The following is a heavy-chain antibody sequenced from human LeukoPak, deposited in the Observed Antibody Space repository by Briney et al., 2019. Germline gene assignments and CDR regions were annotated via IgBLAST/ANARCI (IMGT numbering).Heavy chain of an antibody. V-gene: IGHV5-51*01. CDR2: IYPGDSDT. Sequence: GESLKISCKGSGYSFTSYWIGWVRQMPGKGLEWMGIIYPGDSDTRYSPSFQGQVTISADKSISTAYLQWSSLKASDSAMYYCARLGGSGSYYTGEYYFDYWGQGTLVTVSS. J-gene: IGHJ4*02. CDR3: ARLGGSGSYYTGEYYFDY. D-gene: IGHD3-10*01. CDR1: GYSFTSYW.